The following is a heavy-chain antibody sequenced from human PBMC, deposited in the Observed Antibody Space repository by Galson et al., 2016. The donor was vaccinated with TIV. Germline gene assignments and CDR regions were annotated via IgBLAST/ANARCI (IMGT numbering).Heavy chain of an antibody. CDR3: ARDYDLLTGHSPFDC. V-gene: IGHV1-2*06. Sequence: SVKVSCKASGYTFTHYYLHWVRQAPGQGLEWVGRINPKDGDTYYAQDFQGRVTMTRDTSFTTAYVEMSRLRSDDTALYYCARDYDLLTGHSPFDCWGQGTVVTVSS. CDR1: GYTFTHYY. D-gene: IGHD3-9*01. CDR2: INPKDGDT. J-gene: IGHJ4*02.